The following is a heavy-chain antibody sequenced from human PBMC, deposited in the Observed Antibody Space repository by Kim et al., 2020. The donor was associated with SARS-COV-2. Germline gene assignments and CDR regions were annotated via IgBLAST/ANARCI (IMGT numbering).Heavy chain of an antibody. Sequence: SETLSLTCTASGGSISSYYWSWIRQPPGKGLEWIGYIYYSGSTNYNPSLKSRVTISVDTSKNQFSLKLSSVTAAHTAVYYCAKGDRLLWFGELLGHYGYGMDFWGQGTTVTVSS. J-gene: IGHJ6*02. CDR2: IYYSGST. CDR3: AKGDRLLWFGELLGHYGYGMDF. D-gene: IGHD3-10*01. V-gene: IGHV4-59*01. CDR1: GGSISSYY.